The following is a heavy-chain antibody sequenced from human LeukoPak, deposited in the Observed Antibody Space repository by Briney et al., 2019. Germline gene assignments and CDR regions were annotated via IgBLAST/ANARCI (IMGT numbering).Heavy chain of an antibody. CDR1: GFTFSSYG. CDR2: IRYDGSNK. Sequence: GGSLRLSCAASGFTFSSYGMHWVRQAPGKGLEWVAFIRYDGSNKYYADSVKGRFTISGDNAKNSLYLQMNSLRAEDTAVYYCARGIYGSGSCVDYWGQGTLVTVSS. D-gene: IGHD3-10*01. V-gene: IGHV3-30*02. CDR3: ARGIYGSGSCVDY. J-gene: IGHJ4*02.